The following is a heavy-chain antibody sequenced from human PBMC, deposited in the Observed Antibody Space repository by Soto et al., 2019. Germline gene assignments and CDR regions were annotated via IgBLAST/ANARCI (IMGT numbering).Heavy chain of an antibody. CDR2: INHNGYT. Sequence: QVRLQQWGAGLLKPWETLSLTCAVYGGSFSDYSWTWIRQPPGKGLECIGEINHNGYTNYNPSLKSRVTISVDTSTKQFSLNLNSLTAADTAVYYCVRGSSTWSLGDWGQGTLVTVSS. CDR1: GGSFSDYS. V-gene: IGHV4-34*01. D-gene: IGHD6-13*01. J-gene: IGHJ4*02. CDR3: VRGSSTWSLGD.